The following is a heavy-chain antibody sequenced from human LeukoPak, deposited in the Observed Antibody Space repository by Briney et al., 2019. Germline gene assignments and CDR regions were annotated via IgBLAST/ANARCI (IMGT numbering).Heavy chain of an antibody. V-gene: IGHV3-48*04. Sequence: GGSLRLSYAASGFTFSSYSMNWVRQAPGKGLEWVSYISTSSSTIYYGDSVKGRFTISRDNAKNSLYLQMNSLRAEDTAVYYCAKRSSVAFFDYWGQGTLVTVSS. D-gene: IGHD2-15*01. CDR2: ISTSSSTI. CDR1: GFTFSSYS. J-gene: IGHJ4*02. CDR3: AKRSSVAFFDY.